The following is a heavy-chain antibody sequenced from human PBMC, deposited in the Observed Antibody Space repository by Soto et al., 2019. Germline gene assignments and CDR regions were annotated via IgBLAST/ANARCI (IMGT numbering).Heavy chain of an antibody. CDR1: GGSISSSSYY. CDR3: ARQNTITIFGGYFDY. V-gene: IGHV4-39*01. Sequence: PSETLSLTCTVSGGSISSSSYYWGWIRQPPGKGLEWIGSIYYSGSTYYNPSLKSRVTISVDTSKNQFSLKLSSVTAADTTVYYCARQNTITIFGGYFDYWGQGTLVTVSS. D-gene: IGHD3-3*01. CDR2: IYYSGST. J-gene: IGHJ4*02.